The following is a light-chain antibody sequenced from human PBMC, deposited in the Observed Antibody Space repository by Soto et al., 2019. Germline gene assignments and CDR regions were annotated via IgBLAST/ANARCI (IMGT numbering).Light chain of an antibody. Sequence: EIVLTQSPATLSLSPGERATLSCRASQSVSSYLAWYQQKPGQAPRLLIYDASNRATGIPARFSGSGSGTDFTLTISSLETEDFAVYYCQQRSNQGLTFGGGTKVEIK. CDR3: QQRSNQGLT. CDR2: DAS. J-gene: IGKJ4*01. V-gene: IGKV3-11*01. CDR1: QSVSSY.